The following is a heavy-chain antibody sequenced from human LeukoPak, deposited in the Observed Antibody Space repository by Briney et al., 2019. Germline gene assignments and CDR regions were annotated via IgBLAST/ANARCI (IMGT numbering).Heavy chain of an antibody. CDR2: IYTSGST. Sequence: SQTLSLTCTVSGGSISSGSYYWSWIRQPAGKGLEWIGRIYTSGSTNYNPSLKSRVTISVDTSKNQFSLKLSSVTAADTAVYYCARDGEWLNWFDPWGQGTLVTVSS. CDR3: ARDGEWLNWFDP. V-gene: IGHV4-61*02. J-gene: IGHJ5*02. CDR1: GGSISSGSYY. D-gene: IGHD3-3*01.